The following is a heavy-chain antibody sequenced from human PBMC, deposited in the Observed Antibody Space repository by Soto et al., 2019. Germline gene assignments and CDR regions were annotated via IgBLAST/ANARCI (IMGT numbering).Heavy chain of an antibody. Sequence: EVQLLESGGGLVQPGGSLRLSCAASGFTLRTYAMSWVRQAPGKGLEWVSVITGSSGNTQYADSVKGRFTISRDTSKNTLYLQMDSLRAEDTALYFCARGGHENMWAADDFWGQGTLVTVSS. J-gene: IGHJ4*02. CDR3: ARGGHENMWAADDF. CDR2: ITGSSGNT. V-gene: IGHV3-23*01. CDR1: GFTLRTYA. D-gene: IGHD1-26*01.